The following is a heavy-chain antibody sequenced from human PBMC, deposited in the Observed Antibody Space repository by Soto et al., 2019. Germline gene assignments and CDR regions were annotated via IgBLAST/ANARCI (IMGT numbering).Heavy chain of an antibody. CDR2: IWHDGSNK. D-gene: IGHD1-26*01. J-gene: IGHJ4*02. CDR3: TRAAIKGELLDY. Sequence: QVQLVESGGVVVQPGRSLRLSCAASGFTFNNYGMHWVRQAPGKGLEWVALIWHDGSNKGYADSVKGRFTISRDNSKNTLNLQMNSLRVEDTAVYYCTRAAIKGELLDYWGQGTQVTVSS. CDR1: GFTFNNYG. V-gene: IGHV3-33*01.